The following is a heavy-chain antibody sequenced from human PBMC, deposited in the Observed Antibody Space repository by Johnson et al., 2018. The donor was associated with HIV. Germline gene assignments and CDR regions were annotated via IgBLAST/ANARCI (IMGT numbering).Heavy chain of an antibody. V-gene: IGHV3-9*01. Sequence: VQLVESGGGLVQPGRSLRLSCAASGFTFDDYAMHWVRQAPGKGLEWVSGISWNSGSMGYAASAKCRFTSSRDNAKNSLYLQMNSLSAEYTAVYYCASTIFGVAWHAFDIWGQGTMVIVSS. CDR3: ASTIFGVAWHAFDI. J-gene: IGHJ3*02. D-gene: IGHD3-3*01. CDR2: ISWNSGSM. CDR1: GFTFDDYA.